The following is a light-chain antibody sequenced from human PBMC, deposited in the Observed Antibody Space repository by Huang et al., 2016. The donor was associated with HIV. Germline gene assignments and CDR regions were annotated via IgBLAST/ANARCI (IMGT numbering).Light chain of an antibody. V-gene: IGKV3-11*01. CDR2: DTS. J-gene: IGKJ1*01. CDR1: QSVSSD. CDR3: QQRSNWPPWT. Sequence: IVLTQSPATLYLSPGERATLSCRASQSVSSDLAWYQQKPGQAPRLLIYDTSSRATGLPARCSGSGSGTDFTLTISSLEPEDFAVYYCQQRSNWPPWTFGQGTKVEIK.